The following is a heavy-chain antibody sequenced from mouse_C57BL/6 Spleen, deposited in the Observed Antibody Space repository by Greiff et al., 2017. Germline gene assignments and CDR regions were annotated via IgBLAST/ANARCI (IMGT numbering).Heavy chain of an antibody. CDR2: ISYDGSN. D-gene: IGHD2-4*01. J-gene: IGHJ3*01. CDR3: ARERGNYEAWFAY. Sequence: VQLKESGPGLVKPSQSLSLTCSVTGYSITSGYYWNWIRQFPGNKLEWMGYISYDGSNNYNPSLKNRISITRDTSKNQFFLKLNSVTTEDTATYYCARERGNYEAWFAYWGQGTLVTVSA. V-gene: IGHV3-6*01. CDR1: GYSITSGYY.